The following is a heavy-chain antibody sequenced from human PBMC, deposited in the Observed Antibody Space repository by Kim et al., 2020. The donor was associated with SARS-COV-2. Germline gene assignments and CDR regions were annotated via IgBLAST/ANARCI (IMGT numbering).Heavy chain of an antibody. V-gene: IGHV4-59*08. J-gene: IGHJ5*02. D-gene: IGHD6-19*01. CDR3: SRLHSSGWLYNWFDP. Sequence: SETLSLTCTVSGGSITSYYWSWIRQPPGQGLEWIGYSYYSGSTNYNPSLKSRVTISVYTSKNQFSLKLSSVTAADTAVYYCSRLHSSGWLYNWFDPWGQG. CDR2: SYYSGST. CDR1: GGSITSYY.